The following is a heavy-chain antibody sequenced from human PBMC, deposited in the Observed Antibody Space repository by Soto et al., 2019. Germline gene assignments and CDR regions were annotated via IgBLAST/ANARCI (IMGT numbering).Heavy chain of an antibody. J-gene: IGHJ4*02. CDR2: ISSSGVPM. CDR1: GFSFRDYY. V-gene: IGHV3-11*01. CDR3: ASDEEGEGWYIGSHD. Sequence: QVQLVESGGDLDKPGGPLRLSCAASGFSFRDYYMSWIRQTPGKGLEWLSYISSSGVPMYYADSVKGRFTISRDNAKNSLYLEINSQRADDPAVYYCASDEEGEGWYIGSHDRGEGTLV. D-gene: IGHD6-19*01.